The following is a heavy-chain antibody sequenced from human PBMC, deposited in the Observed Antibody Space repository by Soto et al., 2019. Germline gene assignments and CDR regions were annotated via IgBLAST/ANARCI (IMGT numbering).Heavy chain of an antibody. CDR2: INHSGST. J-gene: IGHJ5*02. D-gene: IGHD6-13*01. V-gene: IGHV4-34*01. Sequence: QVQLQQWGAGLLKPSETLSLTCAVYGGSFSGYYWSWIRQPPGKGLEWIGEINHSGSTNYNPSLNSRVTISVDTSKNQFSLKLSSVTAADTAVYYCAREYSRDGFDPWGQGTLVTVSS. CDR1: GGSFSGYY. CDR3: AREYSRDGFDP.